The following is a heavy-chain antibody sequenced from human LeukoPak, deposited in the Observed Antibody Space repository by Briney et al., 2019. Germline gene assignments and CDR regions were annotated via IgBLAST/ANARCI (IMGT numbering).Heavy chain of an antibody. D-gene: IGHD5-24*01. CDR1: GFTFSSYG. CDR3: ARDPLRWLQNNYYYYYMDV. V-gene: IGHV3-48*02. CDR2: ISSTSRTI. Sequence: GGSLRLSCAASGFTFSSYGMNWVRQAPGKGLEWVSYISSTSRTIYDADSVKGRFTISRDNAKNSLYLQKNSLRDEDTAVYYCARDPLRWLQNNYYYYYMDVWGKGTTVTVSS. J-gene: IGHJ6*03.